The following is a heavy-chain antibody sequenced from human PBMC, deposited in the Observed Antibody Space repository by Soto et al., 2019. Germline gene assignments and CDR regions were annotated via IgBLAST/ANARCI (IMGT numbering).Heavy chain of an antibody. V-gene: IGHV1-69*01. D-gene: IGHD5-12*01. CDR1: GGTFSSYA. CDR2: IIPIFGTA. CDR3: ARAPVEMATIGGLDY. J-gene: IGHJ4*02. Sequence: QVQLVQSGAEVKKPGSSVKVSCKAFGGTFSSYAISWVRQAPGQGLEWMGGIIPIFGTANYAQKFQGRVTITADESTSTAYMELCSLRSEDTAVYYCARAPVEMATIGGLDYWGQGTLVTVSS.